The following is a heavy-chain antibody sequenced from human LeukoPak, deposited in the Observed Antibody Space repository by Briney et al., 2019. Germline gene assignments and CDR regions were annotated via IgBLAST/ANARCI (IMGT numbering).Heavy chain of an antibody. J-gene: IGHJ4*02. CDR2: INPSTGST. D-gene: IGHD3-22*01. V-gene: IGHV1-46*01. CDR3: ARGVHVRVYDSNPHYGHY. Sequence: ASVKVSCKASGYIFTSYYIFWVRQAPGQGLEWMGIINPSTGSTSYSQKFQGRVTMTRDMSTSTVYMELSSLRSEDTALYCARGVHVRVYDSNPHYGHYWGQGTLVTVSS. CDR1: GYIFTSYY.